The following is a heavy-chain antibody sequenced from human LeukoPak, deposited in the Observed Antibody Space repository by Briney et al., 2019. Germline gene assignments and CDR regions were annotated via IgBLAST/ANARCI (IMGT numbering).Heavy chain of an antibody. CDR1: GGSISSSNW. V-gene: IGHV4-4*02. J-gene: IGHJ4*02. CDR2: IYRSGST. CDR3: ARDSAFGGVIVLFVY. Sequence: SGTLSLTCAVSGGSISSSNWWSWVRQPPGKGLEWIGEIYRSGSTNYNPSLKSRVTISVDKSKNQFSLKLSSVTAADTAVYYCARDSAFGGVIVLFVYWGQGTLVTVSS. D-gene: IGHD3-16*02.